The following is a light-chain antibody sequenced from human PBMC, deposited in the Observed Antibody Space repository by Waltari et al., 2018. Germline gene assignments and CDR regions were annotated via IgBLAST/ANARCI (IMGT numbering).Light chain of an antibody. CDR2: KAS. V-gene: IGKV1-5*03. Sequence: DIQMTQSPSTLSASVGDRVTITCRASQSISSWLAWYQQKPGKAPKLLIYKASNLQSGVPSRFRGSGSGTEFTLTISSLQPDDFATYYCQQYQSYSYTFGQGTKLDI. CDR1: QSISSW. J-gene: IGKJ2*01. CDR3: QQYQSYSYT.